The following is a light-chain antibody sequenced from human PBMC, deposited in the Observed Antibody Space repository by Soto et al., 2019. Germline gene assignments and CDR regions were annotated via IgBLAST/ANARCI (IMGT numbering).Light chain of an antibody. CDR2: GAS. Sequence: DIHLTQSPSSRSAAVGDRVTITCRASQAILTYLNWLQQKTGKAPEVLIYGASGLRSGVPSRFTGSGSATDFTLTITRLQREDAGTYFCQQTFSPDVTFGGGTKVDIK. CDR1: QAILTY. J-gene: IGKJ4*01. CDR3: QQTFSPDVT. V-gene: IGKV1-39*01.